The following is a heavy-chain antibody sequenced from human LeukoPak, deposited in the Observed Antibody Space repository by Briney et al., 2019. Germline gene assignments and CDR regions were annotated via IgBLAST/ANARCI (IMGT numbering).Heavy chain of an antibody. CDR1: GGSTSSHY. Sequence: SETLSLTCTVSGGSTSSHYWSWIRQPPGKGLEWIGYIYYSGSTNYNPSLKSRVTISVDTSKNQFSLKLSSVTAADTAVYYCARERPYNWFDPWGQGTLVTVSS. J-gene: IGHJ5*02. CDR3: ARERPYNWFDP. CDR2: IYYSGST. V-gene: IGHV4-59*11.